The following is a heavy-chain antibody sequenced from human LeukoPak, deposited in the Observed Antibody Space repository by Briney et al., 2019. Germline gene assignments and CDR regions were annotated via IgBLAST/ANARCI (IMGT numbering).Heavy chain of an antibody. J-gene: IGHJ5*02. CDR1: GYSISSGYY. Sequence: SETLSLTCTVSGYSISSGYYWGWIRQPPGKGLEWIGSIYHSGSTFYIPSLKCRVTLSVDTSKNQFSLKLTSVTAADTAVYYCARVVTNWFDPWGQGTLVTVSS. D-gene: IGHD2-21*02. V-gene: IGHV4-38-2*02. CDR2: IYHSGST. CDR3: ARVVTNWFDP.